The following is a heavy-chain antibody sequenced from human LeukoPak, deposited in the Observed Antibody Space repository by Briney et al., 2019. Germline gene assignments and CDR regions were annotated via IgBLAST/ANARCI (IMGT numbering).Heavy chain of an antibody. CDR2: IRYDGSNK. J-gene: IGHJ4*02. CDR1: GFTVSSYG. CDR3: ARALEDFDY. Sequence: GESLKISCAASGFTVSSYGMHWVRQAPGKGLEWVAFIRYDGSNKYYADSVKGRFTISRDNSKNTLYLQMNSLRAEDTAVYYCARALEDFDYWGQGTLVTVSS. D-gene: IGHD3-3*01. V-gene: IGHV3-30*02.